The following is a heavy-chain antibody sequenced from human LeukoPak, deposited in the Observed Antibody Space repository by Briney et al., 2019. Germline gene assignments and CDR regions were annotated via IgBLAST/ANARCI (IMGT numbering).Heavy chain of an antibody. CDR3: ARRLGNSYYYYYYIDL. D-gene: IGHD7-27*01. J-gene: IGHJ6*03. V-gene: IGHV3-30*02. CDR2: IRYDGSNK. CDR1: GYTFSSNE. Sequence: GGSLRLFCPASGYTFSSNEMHWLRQAPGKGLEWVAFIRYDGSNKYYADSVKGRFTISRDNSKNTLYLQMNSLRAEDTAVYYCARRLGNSYYYYYYIDLWGKGTTVTVSS.